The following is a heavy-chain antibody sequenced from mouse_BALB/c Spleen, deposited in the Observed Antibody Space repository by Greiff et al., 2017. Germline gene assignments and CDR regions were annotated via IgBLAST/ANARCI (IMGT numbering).Heavy chain of an antibody. CDR1: GYTFTSYY. D-gene: IGHD6-1*01. J-gene: IGHJ4*01. V-gene: IGHV1S81*02. CDR2: INPSNGGT. Sequence: LQESGAELVKPGASVKLSCKASGYTFTSYYMYWVKQRPGQGLEWIGEINPSNGGTNFNEKFKSKATLTVDKSSSTAYMQLSSLTSEDSAVYYCTRRSLLPIGAMDYWGQGTSVTVSS. CDR3: TRRSLLPIGAMDY.